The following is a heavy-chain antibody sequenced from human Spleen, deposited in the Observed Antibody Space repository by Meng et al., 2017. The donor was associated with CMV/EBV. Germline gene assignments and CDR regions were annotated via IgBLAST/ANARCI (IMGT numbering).Heavy chain of an antibody. V-gene: IGHV3-74*01. J-gene: IGHJ4*02. D-gene: IGHD2-2*02. CDR3: ARGTYGYQMIYGPDY. CDR1: GFTFSNYW. CDR2: SNGDGSST. Sequence: GFTFSNYWMHWVRQAPGKGLVWVSRSNGDGSSTTYADSVEGRFTISRDNAKNTLYLQMNGLRVEDTAVYYCARGTYGYQMIYGPDYWGQGTLVTVSS.